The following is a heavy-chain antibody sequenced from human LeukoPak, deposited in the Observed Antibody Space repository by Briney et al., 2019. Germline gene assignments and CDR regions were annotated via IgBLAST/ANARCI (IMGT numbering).Heavy chain of an antibody. J-gene: IGHJ4*02. CDR3: AKLGGGYCSGGSCPPGYFDY. V-gene: IGHV3-30*18. Sequence: PGGSLRLSCAASGFSFSIYAMHWVRQTPGKGLQWVAIISYDGGHTYYADSVKGRFTISRDISKNTLYLQMNSLRAEDTAVYYCAKLGGGYCSGGSCPPGYFDYWGQGTLVTVSS. D-gene: IGHD2-15*01. CDR1: GFSFSIYA. CDR2: ISYDGGHT.